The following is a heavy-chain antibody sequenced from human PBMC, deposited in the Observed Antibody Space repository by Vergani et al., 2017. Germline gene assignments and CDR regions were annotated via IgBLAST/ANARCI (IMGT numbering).Heavy chain of an antibody. D-gene: IGHD2-2*01. CDR2: IRSKAYGGTT. CDR1: GFTFGDYA. V-gene: IGHV3-49*04. J-gene: IGHJ3*02. Sequence: EVQLVESGGGLVQPGRSLRLSCTASGFTFGDYAMSWVRQAPGKGLEWVGFIRSKAYGGTTEYAASVKGRFTISRDDSKSIAYLQMNSLKTEGTAVYYCTRGKVVPAASVRDAFDIWGEGTMVTVSS. CDR3: TRGKVVPAASVRDAFDI.